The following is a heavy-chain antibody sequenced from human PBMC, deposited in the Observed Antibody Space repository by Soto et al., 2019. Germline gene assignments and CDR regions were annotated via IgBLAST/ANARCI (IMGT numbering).Heavy chain of an antibody. CDR3: AKWSGFGDL. CDR2: ITRSADLS. D-gene: IGHD3-10*01. Sequence: GGSLRLSCEASGFAFSSYIITWVRQAPGKGLEYVSGITRSADLSFYADSVRGRFTVSRDNSKNTAYLQMNSLRVEDTAVYYCAKWSGFGDLWGQGTLVTVSS. J-gene: IGHJ4*02. V-gene: IGHV3-23*01. CDR1: GFAFSSYI.